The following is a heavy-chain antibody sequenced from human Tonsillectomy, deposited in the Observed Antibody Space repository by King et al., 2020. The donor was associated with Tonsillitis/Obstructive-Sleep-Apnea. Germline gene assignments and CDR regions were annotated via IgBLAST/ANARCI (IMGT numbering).Heavy chain of an antibody. Sequence: VQLVESGGGVVQPGRSLRLSCAASGFTFSSYAMHWVRQAPGKGLEWVAVISYDGSNKYYADSVKGRFTISRDNSKNTLYLQMNSLRAEDTAVYYCASDVLRFLEWLVPTDYWGQGTLVTVSS. V-gene: IGHV3-30*01. J-gene: IGHJ4*02. CDR1: GFTFSSYA. CDR3: ASDVLRFLEWLVPTDY. D-gene: IGHD3-3*01. CDR2: ISYDGSNK.